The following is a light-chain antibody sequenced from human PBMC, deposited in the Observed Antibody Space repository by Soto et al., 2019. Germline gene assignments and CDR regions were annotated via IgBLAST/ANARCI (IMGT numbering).Light chain of an antibody. CDR1: SSDVGGYNY. CDR3: SSYTTSNTRQIV. CDR2: DVS. V-gene: IGLV2-14*01. Sequence: QSVLTRPASVSGSPGQSITISCTGTSSDVGGYNYVSWYQQHPGKAPKFMIYDVSNRPSGVSNRFSGSKSGNTASLTISGLQAEDEADYYCSSYTTSNTRQIVFGTGTKVTV. J-gene: IGLJ1*01.